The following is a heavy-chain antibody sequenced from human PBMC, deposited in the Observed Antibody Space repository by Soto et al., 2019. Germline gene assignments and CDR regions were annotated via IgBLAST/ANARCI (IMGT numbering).Heavy chain of an antibody. CDR2: INHSGIT. D-gene: IGHD1-1*01. V-gene: IGHV4-34*01. CDR3: VRGPYNYNSRYFDY. Sequence: QVQLQQWGAGLLKPSETLSLTCTVSGGSFSGYFWTWIRQPPGKGLEWLAEINHSGITNYNPSVESHVSMSVDTSKNQFSLRLYSVTAADTAVYSCVRGPYNYNSRYFDYWGQGTLVTVSS. CDR1: GGSFSGYF. J-gene: IGHJ4*02.